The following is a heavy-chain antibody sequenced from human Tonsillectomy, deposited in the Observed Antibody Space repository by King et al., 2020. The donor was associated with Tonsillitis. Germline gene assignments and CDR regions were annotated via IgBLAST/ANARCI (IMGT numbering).Heavy chain of an antibody. CDR2: ISTYSGET. J-gene: IGHJ2*01. CDR1: GYTFTTYG. V-gene: IGHV1-18*04. Sequence: GQLVQSGAEVKKPGASVKVSCKASGYTFTTYGINWVRQAPGQGLECMGWISTYSGETDYAQKFQGRVTLTTNTSTSTVYMELRSLRSDDTAVYFCASGHEDWFFDLWGRGTLVTVSS. CDR3: ASGHEDWFFDL.